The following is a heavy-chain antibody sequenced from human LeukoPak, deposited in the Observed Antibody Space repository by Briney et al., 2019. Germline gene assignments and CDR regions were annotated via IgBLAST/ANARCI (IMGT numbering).Heavy chain of an antibody. CDR1: GGSISSYQ. D-gene: IGHD1-26*01. CDR3: ARGLNSLVGATHFDY. J-gene: IGHJ4*02. V-gene: IGHV4-59*01. Sequence: SETLSLTCTVSGGSISSYQWSWIRQPPGKGLEWIGYISYSGFTNYNPSLKSRVTISLDTSKNQFSLKLTSVTAADTAVYYCARGLNSLVGATHFDYWGQGTLVTVSS. CDR2: ISYSGFT.